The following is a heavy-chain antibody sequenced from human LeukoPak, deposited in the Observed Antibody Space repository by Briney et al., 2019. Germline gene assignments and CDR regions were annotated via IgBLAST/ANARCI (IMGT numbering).Heavy chain of an antibody. CDR2: IYYTGST. V-gene: IGHV4-59*01. CDR1: GGSFSGYY. Sequence: SETLSLTCAVYGGSFSGYYWSWIRQPPGKGLEWIGYIYYTGSTNFNPSLKSRVTISLDTSKNQFSLKLSSVTAADTAVYYCARGFQNYYDTSGYSLWGQGTLVTVSS. CDR3: ARGFQNYYDTSGYSL. D-gene: IGHD3-22*01. J-gene: IGHJ4*02.